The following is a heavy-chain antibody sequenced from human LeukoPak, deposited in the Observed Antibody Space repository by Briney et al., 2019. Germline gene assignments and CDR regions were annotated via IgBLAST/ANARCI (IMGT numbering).Heavy chain of an antibody. CDR2: ISCSGTYI. CDR3: ARRAKTERGHSYGLDY. V-gene: IGHV3-21*01. D-gene: IGHD5-18*01. CDR1: GGTFSTYF. J-gene: IGHJ4*02. Sequence: AGSLRLSCAASGGTFSTYFINWVRQAPGKGLEWVSSISCSGTYIYYADSVNGGFNISRDNHKNSLYLHMNSLSAEDTAVYYCARRAKTERGHSYGLDYWGQGTLVTVSS.